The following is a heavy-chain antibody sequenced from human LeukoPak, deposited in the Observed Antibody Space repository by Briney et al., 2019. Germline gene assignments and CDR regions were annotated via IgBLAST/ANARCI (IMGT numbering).Heavy chain of an antibody. D-gene: IGHD3-22*01. CDR2: ISSSSSYI. CDR1: GFTFSSYS. Sequence: GGSLRLSCAASGFTFSSYSMNWVRQAPGKGLEWVSSISSSSSYIYHADSVKGRFTISRDNAKNSLYLQMNSLRAEDTAVYYCARDGRQYYYDSSGYYFDYWGQGTLVTVSS. CDR3: ARDGRQYYYDSSGYYFDY. V-gene: IGHV3-21*01. J-gene: IGHJ4*02.